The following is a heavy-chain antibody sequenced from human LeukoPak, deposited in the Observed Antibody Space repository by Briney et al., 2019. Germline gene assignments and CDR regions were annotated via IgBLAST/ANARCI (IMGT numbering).Heavy chain of an antibody. CDR1: GFTFSSYE. Sequence: GGSLRLSCAASGFTFSSYEMNWVRQAPGKGLEWVSYISSSGSTIYYADSVKGRFTISRDNAKNSLYLQMNSLRAEDTAVYYCARDVLHYYGSGSYYNDHCWGQGTLVTVSS. CDR3: ARDVLHYYGSGSYYNDHC. D-gene: IGHD3-10*01. V-gene: IGHV3-48*03. J-gene: IGHJ4*02. CDR2: ISSSGSTI.